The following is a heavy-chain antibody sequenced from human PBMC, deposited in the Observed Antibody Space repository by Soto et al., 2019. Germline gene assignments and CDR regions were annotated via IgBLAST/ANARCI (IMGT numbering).Heavy chain of an antibody. CDR2: IYYRGST. Sequence: SETLSLTCTVSGGSISSSSYFWGWIRQPPGKGLEWIGTIYYRGSTYYNPSLKSRVTISADTSKNQFSLKLSFVTAADTAVYYCARHRINYGMDVWGQGTTVTVSS. CDR1: GGSISSSSYF. CDR3: ARHRINYGMDV. V-gene: IGHV4-39*01. J-gene: IGHJ6*02.